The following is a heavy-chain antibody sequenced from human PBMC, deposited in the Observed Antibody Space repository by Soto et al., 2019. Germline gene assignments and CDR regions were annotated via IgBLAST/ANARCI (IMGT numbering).Heavy chain of an antibody. V-gene: IGHV4-39*01. CDR2: IYYSGST. CDR1: GGSISSSSYY. D-gene: IGHD3-22*01. CDR3: ARGLDSYDSSAFRLMDYFDY. J-gene: IGHJ4*02. Sequence: SETLSLTCTVSGGSISSSSYYWGWIRQPPGKGLEWIGSIYYSGSTYYNPSLKSRVTISVDTSKNQFSLKLSSVTAADTAVYYCARGLDSYDSSAFRLMDYFDYGGQGTLVTVSS.